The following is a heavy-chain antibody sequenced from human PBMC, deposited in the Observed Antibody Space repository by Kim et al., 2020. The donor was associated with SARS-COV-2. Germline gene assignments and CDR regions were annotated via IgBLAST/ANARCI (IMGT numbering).Heavy chain of an antibody. Sequence: SPSFQGQVTISADESISTAYLQWSSLKASDTAMYYCARYGQQLVPYFDYWGQGTLVTVSS. J-gene: IGHJ4*02. CDR3: ARYGQQLVPYFDY. D-gene: IGHD6-13*01. V-gene: IGHV5-51*01.